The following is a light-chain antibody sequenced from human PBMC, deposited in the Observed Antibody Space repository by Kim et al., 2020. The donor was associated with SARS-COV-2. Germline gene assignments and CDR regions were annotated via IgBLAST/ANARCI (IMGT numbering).Light chain of an antibody. CDR3: QQYDKWPPAYT. J-gene: IGKJ2*01. Sequence: SPGERVTLSCRASQSVSSNVAWYQQKPGQAPRLLFDGASTRATGIPARFSGSGSGTEFTLTISSLQSEDFAVYYCQQYDKWPPAYTFGQGTKLEIK. V-gene: IGKV3-15*01. CDR1: QSVSSN. CDR2: GAS.